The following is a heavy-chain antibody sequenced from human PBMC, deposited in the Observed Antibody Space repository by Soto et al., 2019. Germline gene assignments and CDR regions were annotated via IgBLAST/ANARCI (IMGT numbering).Heavy chain of an antibody. CDR1: GFTFSSYA. V-gene: IGHV3-30-3*01. Sequence: PGGSLRISCSASGFTFSSYAMHWVRQAPGKGLEWVAVISYDGSNKYYADSVKGRFTISRDNSKNTLYLQMNSLRAEDTAVYYCARADSYGYWGQGTLVTVSS. CDR3: ARADSYGY. D-gene: IGHD5-18*01. CDR2: ISYDGSNK. J-gene: IGHJ4*02.